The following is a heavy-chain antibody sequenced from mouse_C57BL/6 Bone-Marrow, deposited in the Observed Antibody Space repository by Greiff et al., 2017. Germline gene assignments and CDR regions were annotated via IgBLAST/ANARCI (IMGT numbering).Heavy chain of an antibody. Sequence: QVQLQQPGAELVRPGSSVKLSCKASGYTFTSYWMDWVKQRPGQGLEWIGNIYPSDSETHYNQKFKDKATLTVDQSSSTAYMQLSSLTSEDSAVYYCARSRGYAMDYWGQGTSVTVSS. CDR2: IYPSDSET. V-gene: IGHV1-61*01. CDR1: GYTFTSYW. J-gene: IGHJ4*01. CDR3: ARSRGYAMDY.